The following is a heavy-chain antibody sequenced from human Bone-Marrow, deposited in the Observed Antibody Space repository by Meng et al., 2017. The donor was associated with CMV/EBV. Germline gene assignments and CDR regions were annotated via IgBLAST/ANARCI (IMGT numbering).Heavy chain of an antibody. CDR1: GFTFSSYW. J-gene: IGHJ4*02. CDR3: ARFQWLVYYFDY. CDR2: ISDRGGST. Sequence: GESLKISCAASGFTFSSYWMHWVRQAPGRGLEWVSYISDRGGSTYYADSVKGRFTISRDNSKNSVYLQMNSLRAEDTAIYYCARFQWLVYYFDYWGRGTLVTVSS. V-gene: IGHV3-48*04. D-gene: IGHD6-19*01.